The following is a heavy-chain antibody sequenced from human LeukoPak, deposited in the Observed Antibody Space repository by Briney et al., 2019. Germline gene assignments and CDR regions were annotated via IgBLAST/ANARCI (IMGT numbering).Heavy chain of an antibody. D-gene: IGHD6-19*01. Sequence: GASVKVSCKASGGTFSSYAISWVRQAPGQGLEWMGGIIPIFGTANYAQKFQGRVTINTDESTSTAYMELSSLSSEDTAVYYCARGIAVAGTGEFDYWGQGTLVTVSS. V-gene: IGHV1-69*05. J-gene: IGHJ4*02. CDR3: ARGIAVAGTGEFDY. CDR1: GGTFSSYA. CDR2: IIPIFGTA.